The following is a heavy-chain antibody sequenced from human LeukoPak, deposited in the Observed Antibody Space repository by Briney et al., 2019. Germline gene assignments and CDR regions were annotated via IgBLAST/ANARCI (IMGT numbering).Heavy chain of an antibody. CDR2: FDPEDGET. CDR1: GYTLTELS. CDR3: ATDISPIAAAGTGDAFDI. J-gene: IGHJ3*02. Sequence: AAVKVSCKVSGYTLTELSMHWVRQAPGKGVEWMGGFDPEDGETIYAQKFQGRVTMTEDTSTDTAYMELSSLRSEDTAVYYCATDISPIAAAGTGDAFDIWGQGTMVTVSS. V-gene: IGHV1-24*01. D-gene: IGHD6-13*01.